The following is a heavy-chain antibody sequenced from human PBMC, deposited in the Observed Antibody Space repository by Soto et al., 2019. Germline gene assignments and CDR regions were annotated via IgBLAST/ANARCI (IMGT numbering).Heavy chain of an antibody. CDR2: IYYSGST. Sequence: PSETLSLTCTVSGGSVSSGSYYWSWIRQPPGKGLEWIGYIYYSGSTNYNPSLKSRVTISVDTSKNQFSLKLSSVTAADTAMYYCARSYNLYDPNAFLHWGLGTLVTVSS. V-gene: IGHV4-61*01. CDR1: GGSVSSGSYY. CDR3: ARSYNLYDPNAFLH. D-gene: IGHD3-3*01. J-gene: IGHJ4*02.